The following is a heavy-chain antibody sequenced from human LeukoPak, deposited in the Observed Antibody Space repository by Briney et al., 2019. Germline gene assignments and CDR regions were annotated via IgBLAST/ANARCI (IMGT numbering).Heavy chain of an antibody. CDR3: ARAPNNWNDLIVAY. D-gene: IGHD1-1*01. CDR1: GYTFTGCS. CDR2: INPHSGAT. V-gene: IGHV1-2*02. Sequence: ASVKVSCKASGYTFTGCSMHWVRQAPGQGLEWMGWINPHSGATNYAQKFQGRVTMTRDTSISTGYMQLTRLTSDDTAVYYCARAPNNWNDLIVAYWGQGTLVTVSS. J-gene: IGHJ4*02.